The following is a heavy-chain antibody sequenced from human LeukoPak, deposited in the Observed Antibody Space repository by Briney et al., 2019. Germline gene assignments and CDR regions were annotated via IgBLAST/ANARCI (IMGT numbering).Heavy chain of an antibody. Sequence: GGSLRLSRAASGILFSDTYLDWVRQAPGKGLEWVGRSSDKANGYTTKYAASVRDRFTISRDDSKNSLYLQMKSLKIEDTAVYYCARSGDSYGPNWFDPWGQGTLVTVSS. J-gene: IGHJ5*02. V-gene: IGHV3-72*01. CDR2: SSDKANGYTT. CDR1: GILFSDTY. CDR3: ARSGDSYGPNWFDP. D-gene: IGHD5-18*01.